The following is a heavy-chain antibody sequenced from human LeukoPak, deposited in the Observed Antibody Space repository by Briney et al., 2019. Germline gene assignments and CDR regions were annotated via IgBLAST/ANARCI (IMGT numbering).Heavy chain of an antibody. J-gene: IGHJ4*02. CDR3: ARGNRGPPPRDYFDY. D-gene: IGHD2/OR15-2a*01. CDR2: INHSGGT. CDR1: GGSFSGYY. Sequence: SETLSLTCAVYGGSFSGYYWSWIRQPPGKGLEWIGEINHSGGTNYNPSLKSRVTISVDTSKNQFSLKLSSVTAADTAVYYCARGNRGPPPRDYFDYWGQGTLVTVSS. V-gene: IGHV4-34*01.